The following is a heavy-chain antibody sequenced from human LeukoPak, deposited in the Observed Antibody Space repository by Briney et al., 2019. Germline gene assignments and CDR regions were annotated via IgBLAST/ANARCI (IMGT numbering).Heavy chain of an antibody. CDR1: GYTFTGYY. CDR3: ARDYDFWSGYYLFDY. V-gene: IGHV1-2*02. J-gene: IGHJ4*02. CDR2: INSNSGGT. D-gene: IGHD3-3*01. Sequence: GASVKVSCKASGYTFTGYYMHWVRQAPGQGLEWMGWINSNSGGTNYAQKFQGRVTMTRDTSISTAYMELSRLRSDDTAVYYCARDYDFWSGYYLFDYWGQGTLVTVSS.